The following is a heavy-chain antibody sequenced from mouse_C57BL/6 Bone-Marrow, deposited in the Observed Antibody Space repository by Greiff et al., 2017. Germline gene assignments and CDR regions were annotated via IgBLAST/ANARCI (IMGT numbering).Heavy chain of an antibody. J-gene: IGHJ4*01. CDR2: IDPSDSYT. Sequence: QVQLQQPGAELVMPGASVKLSCKASGYTFTSYWMHWVKQRPGQGLEWIGEIDPSDSYTNYNPKFKGKSTLTVDKSSSTAYMQLSSLTSEDSAVYYCARTFITTVVAGGYYAMDYWGQGTSVTVSS. V-gene: IGHV1-69*01. CDR3: ARTFITTVVAGGYYAMDY. CDR1: GYTFTSYW. D-gene: IGHD1-1*01.